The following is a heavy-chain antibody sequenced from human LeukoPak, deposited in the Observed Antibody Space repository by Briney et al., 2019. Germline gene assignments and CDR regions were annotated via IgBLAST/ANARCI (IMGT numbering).Heavy chain of an antibody. Sequence: TSETLSLTCTVSGGSVSSGSYYWSWIRQPPGKGLEWIGYIYYSESTNYNPSLKSRVTISVDTSKNQFSLKLSSVTAADTAVYYCARDHYYDSSGYYGIDYWGRGTLVTVSS. CDR1: GGSVSSGSYY. CDR2: IYYSEST. J-gene: IGHJ4*02. D-gene: IGHD3-22*01. V-gene: IGHV4-61*01. CDR3: ARDHYYDSSGYYGIDY.